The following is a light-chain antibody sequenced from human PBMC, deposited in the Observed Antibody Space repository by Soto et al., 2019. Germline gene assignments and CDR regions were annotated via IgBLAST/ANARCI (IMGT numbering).Light chain of an antibody. J-gene: IGKJ3*01. Sequence: EIVLTQSPGTLSLSPGERATLSCRASQNVNDNFLAWYQQRPGQAPRVLIYDASSRATGIPDRFSGSGSGTDFTLTISRLEPEDFAVYYCQQSYSTLTFGPGTKVDIK. V-gene: IGKV3-20*01. CDR3: QQSYSTLT. CDR1: QNVNDNF. CDR2: DAS.